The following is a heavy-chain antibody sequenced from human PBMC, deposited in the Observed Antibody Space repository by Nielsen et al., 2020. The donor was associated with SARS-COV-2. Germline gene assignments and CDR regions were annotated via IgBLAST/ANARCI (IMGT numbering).Heavy chain of an antibody. CDR2: IWYDGSNK. Sequence: GGSLRLSCAASGFTFSSYGMHWVRQAPGKGLEWVAVIWYDGSNKYYADSVKGRFTISRDNSKNTLYLQMNSLRAEDTAVYYCTTDPPRNYLLIPYYYYMDVWGKGTTVTVSS. J-gene: IGHJ6*03. D-gene: IGHD1-7*01. V-gene: IGHV3-33*01. CDR3: TTDPPRNYLLIPYYYYMDV. CDR1: GFTFSSYG.